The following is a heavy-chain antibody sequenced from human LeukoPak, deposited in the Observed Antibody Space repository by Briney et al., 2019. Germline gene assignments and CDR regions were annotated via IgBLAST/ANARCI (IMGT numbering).Heavy chain of an antibody. CDR1: RFTFSSYG. CDR3: AKMSSRFIDYVWGSYRVDFDY. V-gene: IGHV3-30*18. D-gene: IGHD3-16*02. CDR2: ISYDGSNK. Sequence: PGRSLRLSCAASRFTFSSYGMHWVRQAPGKGLEWVAVISYDGSNKYYADSVKGRFTISRDNSKNTLYLQMNSLRAEDTAVYYCAKMSSRFIDYVWGSYRVDFDYWGQGTLVTVSS. J-gene: IGHJ4*02.